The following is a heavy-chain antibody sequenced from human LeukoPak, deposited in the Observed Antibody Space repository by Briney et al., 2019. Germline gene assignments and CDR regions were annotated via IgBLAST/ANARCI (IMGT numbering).Heavy chain of an antibody. CDR3: AKESLVVVAVPDAFDM. Sequence: PGGSLRLSCAASGFTFSSYAMSWVRQAPGKGLEWVSAISGSGGSTYYADSVKGRFTISRDNSKNTLYLQMNSLRAEDTAVYYCAKESLVVVAVPDAFDMWGQGTMVTVSS. CDR2: ISGSGGST. D-gene: IGHD2-15*01. V-gene: IGHV3-23*01. CDR1: GFTFSSYA. J-gene: IGHJ3*02.